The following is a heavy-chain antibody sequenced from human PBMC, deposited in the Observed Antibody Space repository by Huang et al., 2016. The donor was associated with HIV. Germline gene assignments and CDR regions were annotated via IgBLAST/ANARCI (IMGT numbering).Heavy chain of an antibody. CDR3: ARAPAGNDYSLYNYYGLDI. CDR2: ISQSGTT. CDR1: GGSFSRYY. J-gene: IGHJ6*02. Sequence: QGRLQQWGAGMLKPSETLSLTCAVYGGSFSRYYWTWVRQPPGGGLEWIGEISQSGTTNYNTSLESRVTISGDTSKNQFSLRLTSVTAADTATYFCARAPAGNDYSLYNYYGLDIWGQGTTVTVSS. V-gene: IGHV4-34*01. D-gene: IGHD2-15*01.